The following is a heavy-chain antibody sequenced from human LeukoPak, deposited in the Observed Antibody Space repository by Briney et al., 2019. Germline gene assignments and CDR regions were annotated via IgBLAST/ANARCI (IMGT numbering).Heavy chain of an antibody. CDR3: ARANMVRGVGSFFDRNWFDP. Sequence: SVKVSCKASGGTFSNYAISWVRQAPGQGLEWMGGIIPIFDTADYAQKFQGRLTITADESTSTAYMELSRLRSDDTAVYYCARANMVRGVGSFFDRNWFDPWGQGTLVTVSS. CDR2: IIPIFDTA. J-gene: IGHJ5*02. V-gene: IGHV1-69*13. CDR1: GGTFSNYA. D-gene: IGHD3-10*01.